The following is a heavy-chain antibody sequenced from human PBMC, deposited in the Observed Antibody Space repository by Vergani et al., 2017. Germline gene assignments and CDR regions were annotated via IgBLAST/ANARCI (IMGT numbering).Heavy chain of an antibody. J-gene: IGHJ4*02. CDR3: AREGNYYDSSGYYYN. CDR1: GYTFTSYA. V-gene: IGHV1-3*01. D-gene: IGHD3-22*01. Sequence: QVQLVQSGAEVKKPGASVKVSCKASGYTFTSYAMHWVRQAPGQRLEWMGWINAGNGNTKYSQKFQGRVTITRDTSASTAYMELSSLRSEDTAVYYCAREGNYYDSSGYYYNWGQGTLVTVSS. CDR2: INAGNGNT.